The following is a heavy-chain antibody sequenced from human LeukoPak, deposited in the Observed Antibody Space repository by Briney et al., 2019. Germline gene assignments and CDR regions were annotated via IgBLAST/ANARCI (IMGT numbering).Heavy chain of an antibody. CDR1: GYTFSSFY. V-gene: IGHV1-46*01. CDR2: ITPNTGDT. D-gene: IGHD3-10*01. Sequence: ASVTVSFKASGYTFSSFYLHWVRQAPGQGLEWMGIITPNTGDTTYAPKFQDRLIITRDRSTRTVYMELHSLRSEDTAVYYGARSSNYYRVYFDNWGQGTLVPVSS. CDR3: ARSSNYYRVYFDN. J-gene: IGHJ4*02.